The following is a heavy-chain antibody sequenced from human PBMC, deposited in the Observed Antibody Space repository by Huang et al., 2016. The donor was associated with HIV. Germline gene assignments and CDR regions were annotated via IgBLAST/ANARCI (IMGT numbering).Heavy chain of an antibody. CDR1: GDFISSTNYY. V-gene: IGHV4-39*01. D-gene: IGHD6-13*01. J-gene: IGHJ4*02. CDR2: GYKSGST. Sequence: QLQLQESGPGQAKPSETLSLTCTFSGDFISSTNYYWGWIRQSPGKGLEWVGSGYKSGSTNYNPSLKSRVTLAVDTSRNQFSLRLNSVTAADTAVYYCASQHIGAAATWFWGRGTQVAVSS. CDR3: ASQHIGAAATWF.